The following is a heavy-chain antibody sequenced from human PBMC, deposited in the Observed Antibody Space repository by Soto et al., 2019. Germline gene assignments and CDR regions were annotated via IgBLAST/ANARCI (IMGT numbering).Heavy chain of an antibody. J-gene: IGHJ6*02. D-gene: IGHD2-15*01. CDR2: IYYRGST. CDR1: GGSISSYY. Sequence: PSETLSLTCPVSGGSISSYYWSWIRQPPGKGLEWIGYIYYRGSTNYNPSLQSRVTISVDTSKNQFSLKLSSVTAADTAVYYCTRHAIIPKLQYGMDVWGQGASVTVSS. CDR3: TRHAIIPKLQYGMDV. V-gene: IGHV4-59*01.